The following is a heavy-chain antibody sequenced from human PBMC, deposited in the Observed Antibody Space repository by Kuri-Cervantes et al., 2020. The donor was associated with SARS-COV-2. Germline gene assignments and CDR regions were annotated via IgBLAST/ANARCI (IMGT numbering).Heavy chain of an antibody. CDR2: ISYDGSNK. J-gene: IGHJ3*02. Sequence: GESLKISCAASGFTFSSYAMHWVRQASGKGLEWVAVISYDGSNKYYADSVKGRFTISRDNSKNTLYLQMNSLRAEDTAVYYCASEAIIVGATGDAFDIWGQGTMVTVSS. CDR3: ASEAIIVGATGDAFDI. V-gene: IGHV3-30-3*01. CDR1: GFTFSSYA. D-gene: IGHD1-26*01.